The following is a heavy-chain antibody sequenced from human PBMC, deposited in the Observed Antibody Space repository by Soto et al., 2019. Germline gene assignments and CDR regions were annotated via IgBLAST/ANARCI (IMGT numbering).Heavy chain of an antibody. V-gene: IGHV1-18*01. J-gene: IGHJ5*02. CDR2: INPYNGNT. D-gene: IGHD2-15*01. CDR3: ASVPAYRPRWSSDPWFDP. Sequence: QVLLVQSGAAVKTPGASVKISCQASGYTFTNYGITWVRQTPGQGFEWMAWINPYNGNTNYAQNLQGRVTMTTDTSTSTVYMELRSLRSDDTAVYYCASVPAYRPRWSSDPWFDPWGQGTLVTVSS. CDR1: GYTFTNYG.